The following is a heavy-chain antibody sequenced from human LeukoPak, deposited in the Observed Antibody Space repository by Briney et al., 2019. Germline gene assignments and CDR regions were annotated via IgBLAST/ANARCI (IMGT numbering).Heavy chain of an antibody. J-gene: IGHJ4*02. Sequence: GGSLRLSCAASGFNVSNNYMSWVRQAPGKGLEWVSVIYRGGSTYYADSVKGRFTMSRDNSKNTVYLQMDSLRAEDTAVYYCARDRGAAAGNWGQGTLVTVSS. V-gene: IGHV3-53*01. CDR3: ARDRGAAAGN. CDR2: IYRGGST. D-gene: IGHD6-13*01. CDR1: GFNVSNNY.